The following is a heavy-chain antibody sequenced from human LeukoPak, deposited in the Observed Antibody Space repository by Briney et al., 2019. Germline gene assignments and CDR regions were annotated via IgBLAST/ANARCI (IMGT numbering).Heavy chain of an antibody. V-gene: IGHV1-2*04. D-gene: IGHD6-6*01. CDR2: INPNSGGT. J-gene: IGHJ3*02. CDR3: ARQSFDHSSSSFNGFDI. CDR1: GYTFTGYY. Sequence: ASVKVSCKASGYTFTGYYMHWVRQAPGQGLEWMGWINPNSGGTNYAQKFQGWVTMTRDKSIRTAYLQLSSLKASDTAIYYCARQSFDHSSSSFNGFDIWGQGTMVTVSS.